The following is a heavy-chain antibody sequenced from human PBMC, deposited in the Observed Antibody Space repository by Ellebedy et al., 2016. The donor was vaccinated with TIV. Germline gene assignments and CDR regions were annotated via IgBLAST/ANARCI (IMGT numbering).Heavy chain of an antibody. J-gene: IGHJ3*02. V-gene: IGHV4-30-4*01. CDR1: GGAISSGNYY. D-gene: IGHD5/OR15-5a*01. Sequence: SETLSLTCTVSGGAISSGNYYWSWLRQPPGTGLEWIGYISHSGSTYYNSSLKSRVSISADTSKNQLSLRLRSVTAADTAVYYCARDPPSSVLLAFHIWGQGTMVTVSS. CDR2: ISHSGST. CDR3: ARDPPSSVLLAFHI.